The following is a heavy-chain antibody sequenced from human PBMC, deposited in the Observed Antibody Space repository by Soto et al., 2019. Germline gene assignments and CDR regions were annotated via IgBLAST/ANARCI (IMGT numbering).Heavy chain of an antibody. V-gene: IGHV4-30-2*01. CDR2: IYHSGST. J-gene: IGHJ4*02. D-gene: IGHD1-1*01. CDR3: AAGGGLPRYN. CDR1: GGSISSGGYS. Sequence: QLQLQESGSGLVKPSQTLSLTCAVSGGSISSGGYSWSWIRQPPGKVLEWIGYIYHSGSTYYNPSRKRRDTISVDRAKNQSDRKRSAVTAADKAVYDRAAGGGLPRYNWGQGTLVTVSS.